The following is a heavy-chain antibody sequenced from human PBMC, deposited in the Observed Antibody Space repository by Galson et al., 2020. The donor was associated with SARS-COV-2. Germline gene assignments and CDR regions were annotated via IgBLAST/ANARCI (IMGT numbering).Heavy chain of an antibody. D-gene: IGHD5-12*01. CDR3: ARDGAQWLRQGF. CDR1: GFTFTDYY. V-gene: IGHV1-2*02. J-gene: IGHJ4*02. Sequence: GESLKISCKASGFTFTDYYIHWVRQAPGQGLEWLGWLNPDSGAKHYAPQFQGRVTMTRDTSITTAYLELSRLRSDDTAMYYCARDGAQWLRQGFWGQGTLVTVSS. CDR2: LNPDSGAK.